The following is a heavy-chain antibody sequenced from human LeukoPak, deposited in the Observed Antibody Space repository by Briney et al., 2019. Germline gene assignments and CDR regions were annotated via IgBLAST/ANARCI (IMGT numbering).Heavy chain of an antibody. Sequence: PGGSLRLSCGVSGGFTFSNYGMHWVRQAPGKGLEWVAVMSNDGSEEYYVDSVKGRFTISRDNSKNTLYLQMNSLRVDDTALYYCAKDGFDYWGQGTLVTV. CDR1: GGFTFSNYG. CDR3: AKDGFDY. CDR2: MSNDGSEE. J-gene: IGHJ4*02. V-gene: IGHV3-30*18.